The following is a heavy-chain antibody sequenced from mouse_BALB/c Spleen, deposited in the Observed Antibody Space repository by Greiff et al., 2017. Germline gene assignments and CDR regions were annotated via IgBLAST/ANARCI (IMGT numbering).Heavy chain of an antibody. CDR1: GFNIKDYY. D-gene: IGHD1-1*01. V-gene: IGHV14-1*02. CDR3: ASYGSGFAY. Sequence: VQLKQSGAELVRPGALVKLSCKASGFNIKDYYMHWVKQRPEQGLEWIGWIDPENGNTIYDPKFQGKASITADTSSNTAYLQLSSLTSEDTAVYYCASYGSGFAYWGQGTLVTVSA. J-gene: IGHJ3*01. CDR2: IDPENGNT.